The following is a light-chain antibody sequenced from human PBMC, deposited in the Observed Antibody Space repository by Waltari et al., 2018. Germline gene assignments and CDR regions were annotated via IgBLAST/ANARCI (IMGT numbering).Light chain of an antibody. CDR1: SSNIGGHA. Sequence: QSVLTQPPSASGTPGQRVTISCSGSSSNIGGHAVNWYQQLPGTAPKLLIDRDHRRPSGVPGRFPGSRSGASASLAISGLQSDDEADYYCSSWDDSLQGWLFGGGTKLTVL. J-gene: IGLJ3*02. CDR3: SSWDDSLQGWL. CDR2: RDH. V-gene: IGLV1-44*01.